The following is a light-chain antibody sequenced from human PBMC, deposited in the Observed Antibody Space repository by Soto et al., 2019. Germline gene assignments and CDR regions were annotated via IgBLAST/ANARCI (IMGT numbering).Light chain of an antibody. V-gene: IGLV1-44*01. Sequence: QSVLTQPPSASGTPGQRVTISCSGSTSNIGSNTVNWYQHLPGTAPKLLIYSNIQRPSGVPDRFSGSKSGTSASLAISGLQSEDEADYYCATWDESQNGPLLGGGTKRTVL. CDR3: ATWDESQNGPL. CDR1: TSNIGSNT. CDR2: SNI. J-gene: IGLJ2*01.